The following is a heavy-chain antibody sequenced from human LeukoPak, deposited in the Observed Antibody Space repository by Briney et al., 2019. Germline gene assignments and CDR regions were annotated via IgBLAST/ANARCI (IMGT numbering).Heavy chain of an antibody. Sequence: PGGSLRLSCAASGFTFSRYGMHWVRQAPGKGLEWVAVISYDGNNKYYADSVKGRFTISRDNSKNTLYLQMNSLRPDDTVVYYCAKDLGPVALNGGDYWGQGTLVTVSS. CDR3: AKDLGPVALNGGDY. V-gene: IGHV3-30*18. CDR2: ISYDGNNK. J-gene: IGHJ4*02. D-gene: IGHD6-19*01. CDR1: GFTFSRYG.